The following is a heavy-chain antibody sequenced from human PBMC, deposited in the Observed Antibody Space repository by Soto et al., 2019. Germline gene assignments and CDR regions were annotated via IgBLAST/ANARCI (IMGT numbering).Heavy chain of an antibody. CDR3: ARPRTTVTYYYYGMDV. CDR2: ISAYNGNT. J-gene: IGHJ6*02. D-gene: IGHD4-4*01. V-gene: IGHV1-18*01. Sequence: QVQLVQSGAEVKKPGASVKVSCKASGYTFTSYGISWVRQAPGQGLEWMGWISAYNGNTNYAQKLQGRVTMTTDTATSTAYMELRSLRSDDTAVYYCARPRTTVTYYYYGMDVWGQGTTVTVSS. CDR1: GYTFTSYG.